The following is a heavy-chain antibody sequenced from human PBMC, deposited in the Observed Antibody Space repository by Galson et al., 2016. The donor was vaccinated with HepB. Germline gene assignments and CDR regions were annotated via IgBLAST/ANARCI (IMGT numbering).Heavy chain of an antibody. V-gene: IGHV5-51*01. CDR1: GYSFNNYW. D-gene: IGHD2-8*01. Sequence: QSGAEVKKPGESLRISCKASGYSFNNYWIGWVRRMPGKGLEWMGIIYPGDSDTIYSPSFQGQVTMSADKSTSTAYLQWSSLKASDTAFYYWTKKGDSNGHLLSPFDSWGQGTLVSVSS. J-gene: IGHJ4*02. CDR2: IYPGDSDT. CDR3: TKKGDSNGHLLSPFDS.